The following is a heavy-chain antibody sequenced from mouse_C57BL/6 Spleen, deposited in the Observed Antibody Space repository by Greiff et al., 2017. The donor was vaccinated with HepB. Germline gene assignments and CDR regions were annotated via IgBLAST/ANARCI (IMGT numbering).Heavy chain of an antibody. CDR1: GFTFSSYA. J-gene: IGHJ4*01. CDR3: ARDDAMDY. CDR2: ISDGGSYT. Sequence: EVKVEESGGGLVKPGGSLKLSCAASGFTFSSYAMSWVRQTPEKRLEWVATISDGGSYTYYPDNVKGRFTISRDTAKNNLYLQMSHLKSEDTAMYYCARDDAMDYWGQGTSVTVSS. V-gene: IGHV5-4*01.